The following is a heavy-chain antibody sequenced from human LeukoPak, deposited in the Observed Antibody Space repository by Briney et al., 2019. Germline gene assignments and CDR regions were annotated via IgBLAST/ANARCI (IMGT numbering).Heavy chain of an antibody. V-gene: IGHV3-21*06. CDR2: ISSGSHHK. CDR1: GFTFSRFS. J-gene: IGHJ3*02. Sequence: GGSLRLSCAGSGFTFSRFSMTWVRQAPGKGLEWVASISSGSHHKYHADSVKGRFTVSRDNDKNSLFLQMNSLRAEDTALYYCATRLTADSYEASDIWGQGTMVTVSS. CDR3: ATRLTADSYEASDI. D-gene: IGHD6-13*01.